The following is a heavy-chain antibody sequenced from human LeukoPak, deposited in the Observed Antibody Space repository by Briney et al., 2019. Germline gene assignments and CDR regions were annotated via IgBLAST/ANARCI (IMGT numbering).Heavy chain of an antibody. CDR3: ARGANWGSPDY. D-gene: IGHD7-27*01. CDR1: GXSISSDY. V-gene: IGHV4-59*01. CDR2: IYYSGTT. Sequence: SETLSLTCTVSGXSISSDYWSWIRQSPGKGLEWIGYIYYSGTTSYNPSLKSRVTISLDTSKNQFSLKLSSVTAADTAVYYCARGANWGSPDYWGQGTLVTVSS. J-gene: IGHJ4*02.